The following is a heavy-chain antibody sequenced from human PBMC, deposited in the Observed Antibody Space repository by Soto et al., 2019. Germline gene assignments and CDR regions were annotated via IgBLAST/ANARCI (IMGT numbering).Heavy chain of an antibody. Sequence: QVQLVESGGGVVQPGTSLRLACAASGFTLSNIGMQWVRQAPGKGLEWVAVISAGGNTKYYADSVKGRFTISRDNSKNTLFLQMNSLRTEDTAVYYCAKESVGERDAAYFDLWGQGTLVTVSA. D-gene: IGHD1-26*01. CDR3: AKESVGERDAAYFDL. CDR2: ISAGGNTK. V-gene: IGHV3-30*18. J-gene: IGHJ4*02. CDR1: GFTLSNIG.